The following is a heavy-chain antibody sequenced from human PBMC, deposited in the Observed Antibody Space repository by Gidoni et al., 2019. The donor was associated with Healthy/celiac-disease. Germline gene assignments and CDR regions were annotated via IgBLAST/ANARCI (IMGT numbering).Heavy chain of an antibody. CDR3: ARTPIAARWFDP. V-gene: IGHV2-26*01. Sequence: QVTLKESGPVLVKPTETLTLTCTVSGFSLSNARMGVSWIRQPPGKALEWLAQIFSNDEKSYSTSLKSRLTISKDTSKSQVVLTMTNMDPVDTATYYCARTPIAARWFDPWGQGTLVTVSS. D-gene: IGHD6-13*01. J-gene: IGHJ5*02. CDR2: IFSNDEK. CDR1: GFSLSNARMG.